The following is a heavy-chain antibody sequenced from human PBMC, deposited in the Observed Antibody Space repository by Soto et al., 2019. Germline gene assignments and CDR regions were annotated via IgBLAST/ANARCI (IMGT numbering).Heavy chain of an antibody. D-gene: IGHD2-2*01. CDR1: GGSISSIDYF. V-gene: IGHV4-30-4*01. CDR3: ARVMAAMQNWLDP. Sequence: PSETLSLTCSVSGGSISSIDYFWSWIRQPPGKGLEWIGFIYHTGTTYYNPSLRSRVTISIDTSKSQFSMKLNSVTAADTAVYYWARVMAAMQNWLDPWGQGTLGTVSS. CDR2: IYHTGTT. J-gene: IGHJ5*02.